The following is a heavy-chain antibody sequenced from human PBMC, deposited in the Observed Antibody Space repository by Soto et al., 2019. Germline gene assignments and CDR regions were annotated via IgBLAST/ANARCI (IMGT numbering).Heavy chain of an antibody. V-gene: IGHV5-51*01. CDR3: ARRGRDAFWGPLNYLDY. CDR1: GDSFTSYW. CDR2: IYFDDSDT. Sequence: GESLKISCKGSGDSFTSYWIAWVRQMPGKGLEWMGIIYFDDSDTTYSPSFQGQVTISVDKSISAAYLQWSSLKASDSAMYYCARRGRDAFWGPLNYLDYWGQGTQVTVSS. J-gene: IGHJ4*02. D-gene: IGHD3-16*01.